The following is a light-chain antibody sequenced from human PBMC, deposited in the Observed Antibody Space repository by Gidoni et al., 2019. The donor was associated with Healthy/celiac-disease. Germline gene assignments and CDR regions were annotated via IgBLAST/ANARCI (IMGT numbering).Light chain of an antibody. CDR1: QSVLYSSNNKNY. Sequence: DIVMTQSPDSLAVSLGESATINCKSSQSVLYSSNNKNYLDWYQQQPGQPPKLLIYWASTRESGVPDRFSGSWSGTDFTLTISSLQVEDVAVYYCQQYYSTPQTFGQGTKVEIK. CDR2: WAS. V-gene: IGKV4-1*01. CDR3: QQYYSTPQT. J-gene: IGKJ1*01.